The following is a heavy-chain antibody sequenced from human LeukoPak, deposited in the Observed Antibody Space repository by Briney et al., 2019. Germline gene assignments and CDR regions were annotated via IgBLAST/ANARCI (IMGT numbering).Heavy chain of an antibody. Sequence: WASVKVSCKASGYTFTSYGISWVRQAPGQGLEWMGWISAYNGNTNYAQKLQGRVTMTTDTSTSTAYMELRSLRSDDTAVYYCARDDGSIVATTTTRTYYYYYYGMDVWGQGTTVTVSS. D-gene: IGHD5-12*01. CDR1: GYTFTSYG. V-gene: IGHV1-18*01. J-gene: IGHJ6*02. CDR2: ISAYNGNT. CDR3: ARDDGSIVATTTTRTYYYYYYGMDV.